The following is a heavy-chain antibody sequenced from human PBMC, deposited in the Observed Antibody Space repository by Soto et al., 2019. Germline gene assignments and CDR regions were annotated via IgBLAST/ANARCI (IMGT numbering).Heavy chain of an antibody. Sequence: ASVKVSCKASGYTFTGYYMHWVRQAPGQGLEWMGWINPNSGGTNYAQKFQGWVTMTRDTSISTAYMELSRLRSDDTAVHYCARDLEGAAAGMGLDYWGQGTLVTVSS. D-gene: IGHD6-13*01. CDR3: ARDLEGAAAGMGLDY. CDR2: INPNSGGT. V-gene: IGHV1-2*04. J-gene: IGHJ4*02. CDR1: GYTFTGYY.